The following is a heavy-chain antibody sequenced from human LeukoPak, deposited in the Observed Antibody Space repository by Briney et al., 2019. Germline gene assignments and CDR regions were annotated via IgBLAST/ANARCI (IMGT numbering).Heavy chain of an antibody. V-gene: IGHV1-69*05. Sequence: SVKVSCKASGGTFSSYAISWVRQAPGQGLEWMGRIIPIFGTANYAQKFQGRVTITTDKSTSTAYMELSSLRSEDTAVYYCARGQWFGELSYFDYWGQGTLVTVSS. J-gene: IGHJ4*02. D-gene: IGHD3-10*01. CDR3: ARGQWFGELSYFDY. CDR1: GGTFSSYA. CDR2: IIPIFGTA.